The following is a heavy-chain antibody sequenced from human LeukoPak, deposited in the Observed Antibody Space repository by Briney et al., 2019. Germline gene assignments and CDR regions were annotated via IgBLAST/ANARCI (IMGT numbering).Heavy chain of an antibody. Sequence: SETLSLTCTVSGGSISSYYWSWIRQPAGKGLEWIGRIYTSGSTNYNPSLKSRVTISVDTSKNQFSLKLSSVTAADTAVYYCARRTVAGRRGTYYYYGMDVWGQGTTVTVSS. CDR3: ARRTVAGRRGTYYYYGMDV. CDR2: IYTSGST. V-gene: IGHV4-4*07. CDR1: GGSISSYY. J-gene: IGHJ6*02. D-gene: IGHD6-19*01.